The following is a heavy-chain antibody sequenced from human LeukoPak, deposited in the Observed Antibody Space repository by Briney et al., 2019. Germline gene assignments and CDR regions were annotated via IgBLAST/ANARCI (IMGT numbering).Heavy chain of an antibody. CDR2: INHSGST. J-gene: IGHJ1*01. D-gene: IGHD3-22*01. CDR3: AYSSDYQQR. CDR1: GGSFNVYY. Sequence: SETLSLTCAVYGGSFNVYYGSWFRQPPGKGLEWIGEINHSGSTNYNPSLKSRVTISVDTSKNQFSLKLSSVTAADTAVYYCAYSSDYQQRWGQGTLVTVSS. V-gene: IGHV4-34*01.